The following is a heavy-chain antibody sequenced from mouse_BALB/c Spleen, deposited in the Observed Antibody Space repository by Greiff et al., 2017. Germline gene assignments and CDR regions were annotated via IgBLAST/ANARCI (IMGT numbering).Heavy chain of an antibody. V-gene: IGHV5-17*02. D-gene: IGHD2-1*01. CDR3: ASGGNYGY. Sequence: EVQLVESGGGLVKPGGSRKLSCAASGFTFSSFGMHWVRQAPEKGLEWVAYISSGSSTIYYADTVKGRFTISRDNPKNTLFLQMTSLRSEDTAMYYCASGGNYGYWGQGTTLTVSS. CDR2: ISSGSSTI. CDR1: GFTFSSFG. J-gene: IGHJ2*01.